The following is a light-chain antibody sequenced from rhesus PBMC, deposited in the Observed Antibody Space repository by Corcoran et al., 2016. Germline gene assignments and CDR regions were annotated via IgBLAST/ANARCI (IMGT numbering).Light chain of an antibody. Sequence: DIQMTQSPSSLSASVGDTVTITCRASQGISSYLAWYQQKPGEAPKLLIYKASPLQTGVPSRFSGSGSGTDFTLTITSLQPEDFATYYCQQHKYYPRTFGQGTKVEIK. J-gene: IGKJ1*01. CDR1: QGISSY. CDR3: QQHKYYPRT. V-gene: IGKV1-25*01. CDR2: KAS.